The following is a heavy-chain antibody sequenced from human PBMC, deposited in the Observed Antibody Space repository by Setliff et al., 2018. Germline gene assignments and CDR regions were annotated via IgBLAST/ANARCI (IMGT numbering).Heavy chain of an antibody. D-gene: IGHD2-21*01. CDR2: LHSSGGT. Sequence: PSETLSLTCTVSGDSISSGSYYWTWIRQPAGKGLEWIGHLHSSGGTKYNPSLESRVSMSVDTSKNQFSLKLSYMTAADTAVYYCARFLDPRDGYQNSPGFDFWGQGALVTVSS. CDR1: GDSISSGSYY. J-gene: IGHJ4*02. V-gene: IGHV4-61*10. CDR3: ARFLDPRDGYQNSPGFDF.